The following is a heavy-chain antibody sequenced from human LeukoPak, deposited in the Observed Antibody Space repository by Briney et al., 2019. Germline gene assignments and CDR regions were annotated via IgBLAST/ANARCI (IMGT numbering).Heavy chain of an antibody. V-gene: IGHV4-38-2*02. CDR3: AREDYYDSSGYYLDY. CDR2: IYHSGST. J-gene: IGHJ4*02. CDR1: GYSVSSGYY. D-gene: IGHD3-22*01. Sequence: SETLSLTCTVSGYSVSSGYYWGWIRQSPGKGLEWIGSIYHSGSTYYSPSLRSRITISVDTSKNQFSLKLSSVTAADTAVYYCAREDYYDSSGYYLDYWGQGTLVTVSS.